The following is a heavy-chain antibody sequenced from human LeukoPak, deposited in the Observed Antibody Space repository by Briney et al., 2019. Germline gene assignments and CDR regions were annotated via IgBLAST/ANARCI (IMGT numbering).Heavy chain of an antibody. CDR3: AKGLWSSFDY. D-gene: IGHD3-10*01. J-gene: IGHJ4*02. CDR2: ISYDGSNK. Sequence: GGSLRLPCAASGFTFSSYGMHWVRQAPGKGLEWVAVISYDGSNKYYADSVKGRFTISRDNSKNTLYLQMNSLRAEGTAVYYCAKGLWSSFDYWGQGTLVTVSS. CDR1: GFTFSSYG. V-gene: IGHV3-30*18.